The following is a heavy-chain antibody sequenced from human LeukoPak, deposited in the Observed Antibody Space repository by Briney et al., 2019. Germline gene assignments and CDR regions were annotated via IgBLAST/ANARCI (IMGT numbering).Heavy chain of an antibody. CDR2: IYYSGST. J-gene: IGHJ4*02. D-gene: IGHD3-3*01. Sequence: SETLSLTCTVSGGSISSGGYYWSWIRQHPGKGLEWIGYIYYSGSTYYNPSLKSRVTISVDTSKNQFSLKLSSVTAADTAVYYCARVGGFWSGYPFDYWGQGTLVTVSS. V-gene: IGHV4-31*03. CDR1: GGSISSGGYY. CDR3: ARVGGFWSGYPFDY.